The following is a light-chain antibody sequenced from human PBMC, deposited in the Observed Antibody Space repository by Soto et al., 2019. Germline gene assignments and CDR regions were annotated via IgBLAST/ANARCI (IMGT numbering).Light chain of an antibody. J-gene: IGLJ3*02. CDR2: EVT. Sequence: QSALTQPPSASGSPGQSVTTSCTGTSSDVGGYNYVSWYQQYPGRAPKLMIYEVTKRPSGVPDRFSGSKSGNTASLTVSGLQAEDEADYYCSSYAASNNFYFVFGGGTKLTVL. CDR1: SSDVGGYNY. V-gene: IGLV2-8*01. CDR3: SSYAASNNFYFV.